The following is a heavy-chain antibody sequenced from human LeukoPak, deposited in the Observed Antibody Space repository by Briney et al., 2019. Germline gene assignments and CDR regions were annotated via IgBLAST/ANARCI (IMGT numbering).Heavy chain of an antibody. J-gene: IGHJ6*02. CDR1: GFIVSNNY. CDR2: IYSGGST. D-gene: IGHD6-6*01. Sequence: GGSLRLSCAPSGFIVSNNYMTWVRQAPGKGLEWVSVIYSGGSTYYADSVKGRFTISRDNSKNTLYLQMNSLRAEDTAVYYCARPSAYYYYGMDVWGQGTTVTVSS. V-gene: IGHV3-53*01. CDR3: ARPSAYYYYGMDV.